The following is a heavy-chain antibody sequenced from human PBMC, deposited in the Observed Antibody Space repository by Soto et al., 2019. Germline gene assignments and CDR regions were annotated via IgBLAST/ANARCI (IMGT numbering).Heavy chain of an antibody. V-gene: IGHV4-59*01. CDR1: GGSISSYY. J-gene: IGHJ4*02. CDR3: ARGYRSLDY. Sequence: PXETLALSCTVSGGSISSYYWSWIRQPPGKGLEWIGYIYYTGSTNYNPSLKSRVTISVDTSKNQFSLKLSSVTAADTAVYYCARGYRSLDYWGQGTLVTVSS. D-gene: IGHD4-4*01. CDR2: IYYTGST.